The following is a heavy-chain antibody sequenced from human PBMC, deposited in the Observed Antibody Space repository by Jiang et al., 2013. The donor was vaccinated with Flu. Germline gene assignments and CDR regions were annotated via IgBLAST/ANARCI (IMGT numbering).Heavy chain of an antibody. D-gene: IGHD5-18*01. CDR2: IDWDDDK. Sequence: TTQTLTLTCTFSGFSLSTSGMCVSWIRQPPGKALEWLARIDWDDDKYYSTSLKTRLTISKDTSKNQVVLTMTNMDPVDTATYYCARTRDVDTAMDFDYWGQGTLVTVSS. CDR3: ARTRDVDTAMDFDY. V-gene: IGHV2-70*11. J-gene: IGHJ4*02. CDR1: GFSLSTSGMC.